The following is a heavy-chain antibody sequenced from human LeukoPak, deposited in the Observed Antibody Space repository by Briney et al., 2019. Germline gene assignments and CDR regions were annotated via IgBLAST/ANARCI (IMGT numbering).Heavy chain of an antibody. V-gene: IGHV4-39*02. D-gene: IGHD2-15*01. Sequence: SETLSLTCTVSGGSLSSGNYQWGWVRQPPGKGLEWIALISHSGTTYYNPSLESRVTMSVDTSKNQFSLKLNSVTAADTAVYYCLRDQDCSGGDCQVCRGQGTLVTVSS. CDR1: GGSLSSGNYQ. CDR2: ISHSGTT. CDR3: LRDQDCSGGDCQVC. J-gene: IGHJ4*02.